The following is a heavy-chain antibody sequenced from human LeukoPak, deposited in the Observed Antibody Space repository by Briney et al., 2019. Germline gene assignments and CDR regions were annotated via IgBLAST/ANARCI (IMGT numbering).Heavy chain of an antibody. CDR1: GFTVSSHD. CDR2: ISGSGGST. D-gene: IGHD5-18*01. Sequence: GGSLRLSCAASGFTVSSHDMSWARQAPGKGLEWVLAISGSGGSTYYADSVKGRFTISRDNSKNTLYLQMNSLRAEDTAVYYCTKGTIWLPFDYWGQGTLVTVSS. J-gene: IGHJ4*02. CDR3: TKGTIWLPFDY. V-gene: IGHV3-23*01.